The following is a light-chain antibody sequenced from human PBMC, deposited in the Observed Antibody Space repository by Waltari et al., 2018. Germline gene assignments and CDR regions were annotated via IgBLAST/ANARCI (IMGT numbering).Light chain of an antibody. Sequence: DIQMTQSPSSLSASVGDTVSITCRASQSLSGWLDWYQQKPGKAPKLLSYKTSNLQSGVSSRFSGSGSGTEFTLTIRSLQPEDFATYYCLQYIRSPLTFGGGTKVEIK. V-gene: IGKV1-5*03. CDR3: LQYIRSPLT. J-gene: IGKJ4*01. CDR2: KTS. CDR1: QSLSGW.